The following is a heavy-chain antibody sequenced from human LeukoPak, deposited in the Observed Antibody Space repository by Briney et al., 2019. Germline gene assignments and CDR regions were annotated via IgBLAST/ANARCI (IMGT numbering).Heavy chain of an antibody. Sequence: GGSLRLSCAASGLTFSSYSMNWVRQAPGKGLEWVSYISSSSSTIYYADSVKGRFTISRDNSNNTLYLQMNNLRAEDTAVYYCVRDIVPYSSNWYYFDYWGQGTLVTVSS. CDR1: GLTFSSYS. D-gene: IGHD6-13*01. J-gene: IGHJ4*02. CDR3: VRDIVPYSSNWYYFDY. V-gene: IGHV3-48*04. CDR2: ISSSSSTI.